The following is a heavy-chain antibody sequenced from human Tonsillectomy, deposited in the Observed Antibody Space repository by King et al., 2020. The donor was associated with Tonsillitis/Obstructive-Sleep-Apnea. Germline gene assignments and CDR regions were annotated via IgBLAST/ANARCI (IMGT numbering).Heavy chain of an antibody. J-gene: IGHJ4*02. D-gene: IGHD3-10*01. Sequence: QLVQSGAEVKKPGASVKVSCKASGYTFTSYGISWVRQAPGQGLEWMGWISAYNGNTNYAQKLQGRDTMTTDTSTSTAYMELRSLRSDDTAVYYCARDRSSYYYGSGDSAFDYWGQGTLVTVSS. CDR3: ARDRSSYYYGSGDSAFDY. CDR1: GYTFTSYG. V-gene: IGHV1-18*01. CDR2: ISAYNGNT.